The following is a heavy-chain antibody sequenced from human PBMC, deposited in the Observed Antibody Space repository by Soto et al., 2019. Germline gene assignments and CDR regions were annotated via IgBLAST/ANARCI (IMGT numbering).Heavy chain of an antibody. J-gene: IGHJ5*02. CDR3: ARAPSAHDSFDL. CDR1: GFSFGDYY. D-gene: IGHD5-12*01. CDR2: ISGTGRTI. V-gene: IGHV3-11*01. Sequence: QVQLVESGGGLVKPGGSLRLSCAASGFSFGDYYMSWIRQAPGRGLEWISYISGTGRTIDYANSVKGRFTISRDNADKSLYLQMNGLGADDTAIYYCARAPSAHDSFDLWGQGTLVTVSS.